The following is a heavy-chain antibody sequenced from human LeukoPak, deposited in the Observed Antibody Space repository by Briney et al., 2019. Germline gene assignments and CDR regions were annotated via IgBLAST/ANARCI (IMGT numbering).Heavy chain of an antibody. CDR1: GFTFSSYA. CDR2: ISGSGGST. Sequence: GGSLRLSCAASGFTFSSYAMSWIRQAPGKGLEWVSAISGSGGSTYYADSVKGRFTISRDNSKNTLYLQMNSLKAEDTAVYYCAKDKRWLQAGFDYWGQGTLVTVSS. V-gene: IGHV3-23*01. D-gene: IGHD5-24*01. J-gene: IGHJ4*02. CDR3: AKDKRWLQAGFDY.